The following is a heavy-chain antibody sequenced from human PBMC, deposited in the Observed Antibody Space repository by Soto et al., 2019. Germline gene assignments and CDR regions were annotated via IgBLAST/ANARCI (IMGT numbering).Heavy chain of an antibody. D-gene: IGHD3-16*01. CDR2: INPNSGGT. Sequence: QVQLVQSGAEVKKPGASVKVSCKASGYTFTDYYMYWVRQAPGQGLEWMGGINPNSGGTEYAQKFQGRVTLTRYTSINTAYMELSRLTSDDTAMYYCARDPIGGGAPYYFDSWGQGTLVTVSS. CDR3: ARDPIGGGAPYYFDS. V-gene: IGHV1-2*02. J-gene: IGHJ4*02. CDR1: GYTFTDYY.